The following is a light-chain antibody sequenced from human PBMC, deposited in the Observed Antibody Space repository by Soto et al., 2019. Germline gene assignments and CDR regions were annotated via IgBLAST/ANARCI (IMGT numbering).Light chain of an antibody. CDR2: GAS. J-gene: IGKJ5*01. CDR3: QQYNNWPPYT. CDR1: QSVSSK. Sequence: EIVMTQSLATLSVSPGERATLSCRASQSVSSKLAWYQQKLGQAPRLLIHGASTRATGIPARFSGSGSGTEFTLTISSLQSEDFAVYYCQQYNNWPPYTFGQGTRLEIK. V-gene: IGKV3-15*01.